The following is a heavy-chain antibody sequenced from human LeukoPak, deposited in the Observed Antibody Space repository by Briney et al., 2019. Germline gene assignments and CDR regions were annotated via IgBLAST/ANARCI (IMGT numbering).Heavy chain of an antibody. Sequence: SVKVSCKASGGTFSSYAISWVRQAPGQGLEWMGRIIPILGIANYAQKFQATVTMTADKSTSTAYMELSSLSSEDTAVYYCAREKYYYESSVALYYYYYGMDVWGQGTTVTVSS. CDR3: AREKYYYESSVALYYYYYGMDV. J-gene: IGHJ6*02. CDR1: GGTFSSYA. D-gene: IGHD3-22*01. V-gene: IGHV1-69*04. CDR2: IIPILGIA.